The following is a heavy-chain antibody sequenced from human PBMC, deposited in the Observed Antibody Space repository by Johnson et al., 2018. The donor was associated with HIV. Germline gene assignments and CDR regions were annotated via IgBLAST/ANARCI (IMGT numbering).Heavy chain of an antibody. CDR1: GLSFSSHW. CDR3: AREVSYSGNYLAGDAFDI. Sequence: RSLRLSCEVSGLSFSSHWMSWVRQAPGKGLEWVANINRDGTLTQHLDSVKGRFTISRDNAKNSLYLQMNSLRAEDTALYYCAREVSYSGNYLAGDAFDIWGQGTMVTVSS. CDR2: INRDGTLT. D-gene: IGHD1-26*01. V-gene: IGHV3-7*03. J-gene: IGHJ3*02.